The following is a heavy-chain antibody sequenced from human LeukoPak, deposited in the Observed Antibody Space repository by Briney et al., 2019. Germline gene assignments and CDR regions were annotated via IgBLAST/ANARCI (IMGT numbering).Heavy chain of an antibody. D-gene: IGHD3-10*01. CDR2: ISSDGSKK. Sequence: GGSLRLSCAASGFTFSSYGMHWVRQAPGKGLEWVAVISSDGSKKYYADSVKGRFTISRDNSKNTLYLQVNSLRAEDTAVYYCAKQARRAYYYGSGSPYYYYYMDVWGKGTTVTISS. CDR1: GFTFSSYG. CDR3: AKQARRAYYYGSGSPYYYYYMDV. V-gene: IGHV3-30*18. J-gene: IGHJ6*03.